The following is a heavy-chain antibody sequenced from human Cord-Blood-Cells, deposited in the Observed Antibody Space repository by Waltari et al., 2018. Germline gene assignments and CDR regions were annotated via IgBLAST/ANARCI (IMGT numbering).Heavy chain of an antibody. V-gene: IGHV4-34*01. J-gene: IGHJ4*02. D-gene: IGHD7-27*01. CDR2: INHSGST. CDR1: GGSFSGYY. CDR3: ARGTHGTGDDY. Sequence: QGQLQQWGAGLLKPSETLSLTCAVYGGSFSGYYWIWIRQPPGKGLEWIGEINHSGSTNYNPSLKSRVTISVDTSKNQFSLKLSSVTAADTAVYYCARGTHGTGDDYWGQGTLVTVSS.